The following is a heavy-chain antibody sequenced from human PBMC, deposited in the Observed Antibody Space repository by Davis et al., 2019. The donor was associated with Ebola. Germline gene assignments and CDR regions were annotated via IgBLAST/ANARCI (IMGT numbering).Heavy chain of an antibody. CDR3: AREKAYYNNGLDV. V-gene: IGHV4-4*07. Sequence: GSLRPPCTVSGGAISSYYWTWIRQPAGKGLEWIGRVYSSGTANYKPSLKSRVTMSVDTSKNQFSLKLSSVTAADTAVYYCAREKAYYNNGLDVWGQGTTVTVSS. J-gene: IGHJ6*02. CDR1: GGAISSYY. CDR2: VYSSGTA.